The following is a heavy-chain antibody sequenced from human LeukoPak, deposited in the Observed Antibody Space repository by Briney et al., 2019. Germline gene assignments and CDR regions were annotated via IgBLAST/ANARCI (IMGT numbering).Heavy chain of an antibody. CDR2: IYSGGST. V-gene: IGHV3-53*01. J-gene: IGHJ4*02. CDR3: ASSWWELPSDDY. CDR1: GFTVSSNY. D-gene: IGHD1-26*01. Sequence: GGSLRLSCAASGFTVSSNYMSWVRQAPGKGLEWVSVIYSGGSTYYAGSVKGRFTISRDNSKNTLYLQMNSLRAEDTAVYYCASSWWELPSDDYWGQGTLVTVSS.